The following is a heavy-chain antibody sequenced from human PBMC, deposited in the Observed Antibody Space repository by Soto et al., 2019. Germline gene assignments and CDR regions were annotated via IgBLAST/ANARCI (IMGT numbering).Heavy chain of an antibody. CDR1: GGTFSSYA. CDR2: IIPIFGTA. J-gene: IGHJ6*02. CDR3: VYSSGWRNYYYYYGMDV. V-gene: IGHV1-69*13. D-gene: IGHD6-19*01. Sequence: GASVKVSCKASGGTFSSYAISWVRQAPGQGLEWMGGIIPIFGTADYAQKFQGRVTITADESTSTAYTELSSLRSEDTAVYYCVYSSGWRNYYYYYGMDVWGQGTTVTVSS.